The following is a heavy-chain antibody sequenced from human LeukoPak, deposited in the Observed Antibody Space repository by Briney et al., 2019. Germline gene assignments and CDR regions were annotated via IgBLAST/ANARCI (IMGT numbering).Heavy chain of an antibody. D-gene: IGHD3-10*01. CDR3: AKEHHYGSGSYYGMDV. Sequence: GGFLRLSCAASGFTFDDYAMHWVRQAPGKGLEWVSGISWNSGSIGYADSVKGRFTISRDNAKNSLYLQMNSLRAEDTALYYCAKEHHYGSGSYYGMDVWGQGTTVTVSS. J-gene: IGHJ6*02. CDR2: ISWNSGSI. CDR1: GFTFDDYA. V-gene: IGHV3-9*01.